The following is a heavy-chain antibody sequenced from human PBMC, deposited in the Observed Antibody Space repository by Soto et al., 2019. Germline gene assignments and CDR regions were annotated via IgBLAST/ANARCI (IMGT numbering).Heavy chain of an antibody. CDR1: GFTFSSYA. CDR3: AKGTSDYYGSDDYYYYGMDV. D-gene: IGHD3-10*01. Sequence: GGSLRLSCAASGFTFSSYAMSWVRQAPGKGLEWVSAISGSGGSTYLADSVKGRFTISRDNSKNTLYLQMNSLRAEDTAVYYCAKGTSDYYGSDDYYYYGMDVWGQGTTVTVSS. CDR2: ISGSGGST. J-gene: IGHJ6*02. V-gene: IGHV3-23*01.